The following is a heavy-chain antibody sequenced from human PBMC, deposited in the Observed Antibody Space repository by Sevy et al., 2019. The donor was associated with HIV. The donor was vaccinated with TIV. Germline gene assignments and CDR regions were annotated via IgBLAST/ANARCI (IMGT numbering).Heavy chain of an antibody. CDR2: ISAYSGDT. J-gene: IGHJ4*02. CDR3: ARDKPQGVVIIPGSMWGGVDY. D-gene: IGHD2-2*01. Sequence: ASVKVSCKTFGYTFKTYGISWVRQAPGQGLEWMGWISAYSGDTNFAQKFQGRVTMTTDTSTRTASMELSSLRSDDTAVYFCARDKPQGVVIIPGSMWGGVDYWGQGTVVTVSS. V-gene: IGHV1-18*01. CDR1: GYTFKTYG.